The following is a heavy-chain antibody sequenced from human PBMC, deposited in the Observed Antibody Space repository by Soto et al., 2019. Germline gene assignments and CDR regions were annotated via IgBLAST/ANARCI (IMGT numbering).Heavy chain of an antibody. CDR2: IKEDGSDK. CDR3: ARFTRVSSGDY. J-gene: IGHJ4*02. V-gene: IGHV3-7*01. CDR1: GFTFNTYW. Sequence: EVQLVESGGDLVQPGGSLRLSCVASGFTFNTYWMSWVRQAPGKGLEWVDNIKEDGSDKYYVDSVKGRFTISRDNAKNLLYLQMNSLGAGDTAMYYCARFTRVSSGDYWGQGTLVTVSS. D-gene: IGHD6-25*01.